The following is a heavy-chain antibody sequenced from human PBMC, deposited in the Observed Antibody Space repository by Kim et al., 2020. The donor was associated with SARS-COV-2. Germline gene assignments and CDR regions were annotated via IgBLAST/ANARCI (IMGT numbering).Heavy chain of an antibody. J-gene: IGHJ4*02. Sequence: GGSLRLSCAASGFAFSSFNMDWVRQAPGRGLEWVAYIRGDSSLIYYADSVKGRFTISRDNAKNSLYLQTNSLRDEDTAVYYCVRDGMGDGNLDYWGQGT. CDR2: IRGDSSLI. V-gene: IGHV3-48*02. CDR1: GFAFSSFN. D-gene: IGHD1-26*01. CDR3: VRDGMGDGNLDY.